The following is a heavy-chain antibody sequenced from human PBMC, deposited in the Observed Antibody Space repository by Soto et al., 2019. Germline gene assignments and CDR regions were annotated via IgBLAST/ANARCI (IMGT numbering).Heavy chain of an antibody. CDR3: ARRGGGIFDY. CDR1: GGSISSYY. J-gene: IGHJ4*02. CDR2: IYYSGST. Sequence: SETLSLTCTVSGGSISSYYWSWIRQPPGKGLEWIGYIYYSGSTNYNPSLKSRVTISVDTSKNQFSLKLSSVTAADTAVYYCARRGGGIFDYWGQGTLVTVSS. D-gene: IGHD2-15*01. V-gene: IGHV4-59*08.